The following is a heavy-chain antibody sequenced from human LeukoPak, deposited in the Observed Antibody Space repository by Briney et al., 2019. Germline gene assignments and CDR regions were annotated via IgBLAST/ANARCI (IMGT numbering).Heavy chain of an antibody. CDR3: ARGSLPPRGVPYYFDY. J-gene: IGHJ4*02. CDR1: GYSFTSYW. V-gene: IGHV5-51*01. Sequence: GESLKISCKGSGYSFTSYWIGWLRQMPGKGLEWMGIIYPGDSDTRYSPSFQGQVTISADKSISTAYLQWSSLKASDTAMYYCARGSLPPRGVPYYFDYWGQGTLVTVSS. D-gene: IGHD3-10*01. CDR2: IYPGDSDT.